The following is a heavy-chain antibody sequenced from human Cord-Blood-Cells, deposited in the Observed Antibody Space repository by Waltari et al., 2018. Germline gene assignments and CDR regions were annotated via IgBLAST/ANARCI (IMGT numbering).Heavy chain of an antibody. CDR2: IIPIFGTA. Sequence: QVQLVQSGAEVKKPGSSVKVSCKASGGTFSSYAISWVRQAAGQGVEWMGAIIPIFGTANDAQKFQGRGTITADESTSTAYMELSSLRSEDTAVYYCAILEYSSSSNAFDIWGQGTMVTVSS. CDR1: GGTFSSYA. D-gene: IGHD6-6*01. V-gene: IGHV1-69*01. J-gene: IGHJ3*02. CDR3: AILEYSSSSNAFDI.